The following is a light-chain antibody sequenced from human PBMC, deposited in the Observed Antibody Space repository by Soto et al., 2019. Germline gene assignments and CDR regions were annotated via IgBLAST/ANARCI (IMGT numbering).Light chain of an antibody. CDR3: QGWDSSTVV. J-gene: IGLJ1*01. Sequence: SYELTQPPSVSVSPGQTASITCSGDKLGDKYACWYQQKPGQSPVLVIYQDSKRPSGIPERFSGSNSGNTATLTISGTQAMDEGDFYLQGWDSSTVVFGTGTKLTVL. CDR2: QDS. CDR1: KLGDKY. V-gene: IGLV3-1*01.